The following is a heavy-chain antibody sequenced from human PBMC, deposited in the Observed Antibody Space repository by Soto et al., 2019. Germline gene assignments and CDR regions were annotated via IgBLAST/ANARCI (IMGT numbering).Heavy chain of an antibody. CDR2: INPNSGGT. CDR1: GYTFTGYY. CDR3: ARGSTMIVVVITTREDWFDP. D-gene: IGHD3-22*01. Sequence: GASVKVSCKASGYTFTGYYMHWVRQAPGQGLEWMGWINPNSGGTNYAQKFQGRVTMTRDTPISTAYMELSRLRSDDTTVYYCARGSTMIVVVITTREDWFDPWGQGTLVTVSS. V-gene: IGHV1-2*02. J-gene: IGHJ5*02.